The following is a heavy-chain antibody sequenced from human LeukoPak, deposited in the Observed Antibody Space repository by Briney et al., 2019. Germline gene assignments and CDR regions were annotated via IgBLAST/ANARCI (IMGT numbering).Heavy chain of an antibody. Sequence: PSETLSLTCTVSGGSISSSSYYWGWLRQPPGTGLEWLGSIYYSGSTYYNPSLKSRVTISVDTSKNQFSLKLSSVTAADTAVYYCARLILGYCSGGSCYSGDYWGQGTLVTVSS. CDR3: ARLILGYCSGGSCYSGDY. CDR2: IYYSGST. J-gene: IGHJ4*02. V-gene: IGHV4-39*01. CDR1: GGSISSSSYY. D-gene: IGHD2-15*01.